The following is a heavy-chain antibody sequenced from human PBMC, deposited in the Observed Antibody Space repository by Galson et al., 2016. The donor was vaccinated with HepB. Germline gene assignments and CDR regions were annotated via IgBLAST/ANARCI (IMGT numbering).Heavy chain of an antibody. Sequence: SVKVSCKASGYTLTSYAMQWVRRAPGQGLEWMGWINNDSGYTKYSQKFQGRVTITRDTSSRTAYLELSRLTSEDTAVYYCVKGPFEGGDVYWGQGTLVTVSS. CDR3: VKGPFEGGDVY. CDR2: INNDSGYT. J-gene: IGHJ4*02. D-gene: IGHD2-21*02. V-gene: IGHV1-3*04. CDR1: GYTLTSYA.